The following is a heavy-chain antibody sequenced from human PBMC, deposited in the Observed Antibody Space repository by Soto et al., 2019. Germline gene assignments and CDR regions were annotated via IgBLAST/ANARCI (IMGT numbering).Heavy chain of an antibody. J-gene: IGHJ1*01. D-gene: IGHD1-26*01. CDR1: GDSVSSNSAA. CDR3: AREPAIIVGASFAFQH. V-gene: IGHV6-1*01. Sequence: PSQTLSLTCAISGDSVSSNSAAWNWIRQSPSRGLEWLGRTYYKSKWYNDYAVSVKSRISINPDTSKNQFSLQLNSVTPEDTAVYYCAREPAIIVGASFAFQHWDQGTLVTVSS. CDR2: TYYKSKWYN.